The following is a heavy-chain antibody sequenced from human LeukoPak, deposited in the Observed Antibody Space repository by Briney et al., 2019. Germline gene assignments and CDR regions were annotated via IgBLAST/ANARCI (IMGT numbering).Heavy chain of an antibody. CDR3: ARDRVGQLYYYGMGV. J-gene: IGHJ6*02. D-gene: IGHD1-1*01. Sequence: PGGSLRLSCAASGFTFSSYAMSWVRQAPGKGLEWVSAISGSGGSTYYADSVKGRFTISRDNSKNTPYLQMNSLRAEDTAVYYCARDRVGQLYYYGMGVWGQGTTVTVSS. CDR2: ISGSGGST. CDR1: GFTFSSYA. V-gene: IGHV3-23*01.